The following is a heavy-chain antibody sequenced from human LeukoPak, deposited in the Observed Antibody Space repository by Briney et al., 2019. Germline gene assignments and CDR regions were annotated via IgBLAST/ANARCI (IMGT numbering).Heavy chain of an antibody. D-gene: IGHD3-22*01. CDR2: ISGSGGST. Sequence: EGSLRLSCAASGFTFSSYAMSWVRQAPGRGLEWVSAISGSGGSTYNADSVKGRFTISRDNSKNTLYLQMNSLRAEDTAVYYCAKAPVGYYYDSSGERYFDYWGQGTLVTVSS. CDR1: GFTFSSYA. CDR3: AKAPVGYYYDSSGERYFDY. V-gene: IGHV3-23*01. J-gene: IGHJ4*02.